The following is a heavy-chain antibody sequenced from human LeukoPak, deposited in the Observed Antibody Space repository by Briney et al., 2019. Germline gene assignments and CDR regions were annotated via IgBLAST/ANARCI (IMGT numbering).Heavy chain of an antibody. D-gene: IGHD2-15*01. J-gene: IGHJ6*02. CDR1: GGSISSGDYY. Sequence: SETLSLTCTVSGGSISSGDYYWSWIRQPPGKGLEWIGYIYYSGSTYYNPSLKSRVTISVDTSKNQFSLKLSSVTAADTAVYYCARDVPVVAAPNDYYGMDVWGQGTTVTVSS. CDR2: IYYSGST. V-gene: IGHV4-30-4*01. CDR3: ARDVPVVAAPNDYYGMDV.